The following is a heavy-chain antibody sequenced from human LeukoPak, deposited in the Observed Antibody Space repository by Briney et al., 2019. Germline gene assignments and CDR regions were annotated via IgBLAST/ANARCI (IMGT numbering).Heavy chain of an antibody. CDR3: AKNGRGYSSDYFDY. D-gene: IGHD5-18*01. V-gene: IGHV3-23*01. CDR2: ISGSGGST. J-gene: IGHJ4*02. CDR1: GFTFSSYA. Sequence: GRSLRLSCAASGFTFSSYAMSWVRQAPGKGLEWVSAISGSGGSTYYADSVKGRFTISRDNSKNTLYLQMNTLRAGDTAVYSCAKNGRGYSSDYFDYWGQGTLVTVSS.